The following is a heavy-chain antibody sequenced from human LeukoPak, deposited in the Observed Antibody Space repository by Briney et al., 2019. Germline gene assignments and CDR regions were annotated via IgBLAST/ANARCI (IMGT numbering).Heavy chain of an antibody. J-gene: IGHJ5*02. CDR1: GFTFGDYA. CDR2: IRSKAYGGTT. CDR3: SGDILTGYHNWFDP. D-gene: IGHD3-9*01. Sequence: GGSLRLSCTASGFTFGDYAMSWFRQAPGKGLEWVGFIRSKAYGGTTEYAASVKGRFTISRDDPKSIAYLQMNSLKTEDTAVYYCSGDILTGYHNWFDPWGQGTLVTVSS. V-gene: IGHV3-49*03.